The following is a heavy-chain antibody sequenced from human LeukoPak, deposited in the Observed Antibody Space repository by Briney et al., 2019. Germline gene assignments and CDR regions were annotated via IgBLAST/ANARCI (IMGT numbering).Heavy chain of an antibody. CDR2: IDPSDSYT. D-gene: IGHD5-12*01. V-gene: IGHV5-10-1*01. Sequence: GESLKISVKGFGFGFTSYWISWVGQMPGKGLEWIGRIDPSDSYTNYSPSFQGHVTISADKPISTAYLQWGSLKASDTAMYYCARLGGYDYWGQGTLVTVSS. J-gene: IGHJ4*02. CDR1: GFGFTSYW. CDR3: ARLGGYDY.